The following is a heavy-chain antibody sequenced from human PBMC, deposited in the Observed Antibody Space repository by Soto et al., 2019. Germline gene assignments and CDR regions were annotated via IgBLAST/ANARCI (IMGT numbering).Heavy chain of an antibody. D-gene: IGHD3-22*01. CDR3: ATVPTYYYDRSGYANAFYM. J-gene: IGHJ3*02. Sequence: SETLSLTCTVSGGSINSGDYYWSWIRQPPGKGLEWIGYIYYSGSTYHNPSLKSRINISVDTSKNQFSLKLSSVTAADTAVYYCATVPTYYYDRSGYANAFYMWGQGTMVPVSS. CDR1: GGSINSGDYY. V-gene: IGHV4-30-4*01. CDR2: IYYSGST.